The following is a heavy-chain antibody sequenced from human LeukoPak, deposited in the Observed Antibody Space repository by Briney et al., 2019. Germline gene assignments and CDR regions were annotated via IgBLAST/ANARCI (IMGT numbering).Heavy chain of an antibody. Sequence: GESLKISCKGSGYSFTNYWIGWVRQMLGKSLEWMGIIYPGDSDTGYSPSFQGQVTISADKAISTAYLQWSGLKASDTAIYYCARSGSLGTFDIWGQGTMVTVSS. CDR1: GYSFTNYW. CDR3: ARSGSLGTFDI. D-gene: IGHD1-26*01. J-gene: IGHJ3*02. V-gene: IGHV5-51*01. CDR2: IYPGDSDT.